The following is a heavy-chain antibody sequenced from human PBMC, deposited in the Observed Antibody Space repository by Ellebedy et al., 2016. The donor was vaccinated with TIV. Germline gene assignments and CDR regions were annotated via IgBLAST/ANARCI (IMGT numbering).Heavy chain of an antibody. V-gene: IGHV3-23*01. Sequence: GGSLRLSXAASGFTFSSYAMSWVRQAPGKGLEWVSAISGSGGSTYYADSVKGRFTISRDNSKNTPYLQMNSLRAEDTAVYYCAKGMGPVVVVAAPDYWGQGTLVTVSS. D-gene: IGHD2-15*01. J-gene: IGHJ4*02. CDR1: GFTFSSYA. CDR3: AKGMGPVVVVAAPDY. CDR2: ISGSGGST.